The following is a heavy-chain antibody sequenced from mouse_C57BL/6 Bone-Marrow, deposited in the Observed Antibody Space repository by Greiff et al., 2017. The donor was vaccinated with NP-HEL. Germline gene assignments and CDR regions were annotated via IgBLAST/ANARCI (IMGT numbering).Heavy chain of an antibody. Sequence: QVQLQQPGAELVKPGASVKLSCKASGYTFTSYWMHWVKQRPGQGLEWIGMIHPNSGSTNYNEKFKSKATLTVDKSSSTAYMQLSSLTSEDSAVYYCARPNYYGSSWGFAYWGQGTLVTVSA. J-gene: IGHJ3*01. CDR3: ARPNYYGSSWGFAY. D-gene: IGHD1-1*01. CDR1: GYTFTSYW. CDR2: IHPNSGST. V-gene: IGHV1-64*01.